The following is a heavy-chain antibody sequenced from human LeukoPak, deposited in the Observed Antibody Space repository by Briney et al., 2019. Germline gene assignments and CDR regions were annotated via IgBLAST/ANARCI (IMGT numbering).Heavy chain of an antibody. Sequence: PGGSLRLSCAASGFTFSSYAMHWVRQAPGKGLEWVAVISYDGSNKYYADSVKGRFTISRDNSKNTLYLQMNSLRADDTAVYYCAKDRYYYDSSGYYFDYWGQGTLVTVSS. J-gene: IGHJ4*02. CDR3: AKDRYYYDSSGYYFDY. V-gene: IGHV3-30*04. D-gene: IGHD3-22*01. CDR1: GFTFSSYA. CDR2: ISYDGSNK.